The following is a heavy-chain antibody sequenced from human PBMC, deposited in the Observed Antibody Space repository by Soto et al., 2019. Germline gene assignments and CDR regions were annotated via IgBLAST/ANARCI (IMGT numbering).Heavy chain of an antibody. J-gene: IGHJ4*02. CDR1: GFTFSGSA. CDR3: TRGYGDYVRDY. CDR2: IRSKANNYAT. Sequence: EVQLVESGGGLVQPGASLKLSCAVSGFTFSGSAMHWVRQVSGKGLEWVGRIRSKANNYATAYAASVKGRFTISRDDSKNTAYLQMNSLKSEDTAVYYCTRGYGDYVRDYWGQGTLVTVSS. V-gene: IGHV3-73*01. D-gene: IGHD4-17*01.